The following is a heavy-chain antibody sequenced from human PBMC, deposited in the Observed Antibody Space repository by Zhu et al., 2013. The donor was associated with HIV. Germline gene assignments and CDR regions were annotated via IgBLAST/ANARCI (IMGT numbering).Heavy chain of an antibody. Sequence: QVQLAQSGAEVRKPGASVRVSCKPSGYRFTSYDINWVRQATGQGLEWMGWMNPKSGNTGLAQKFQGRVTMTRNISNTTAYMELSSLRFEDTAVYWCARRSSWYFDLVGPWHLGHCLL. CDR3: ARRSSWYFDL. D-gene: IGHD1-26*01. CDR1: GYRFTSYD. V-gene: IGHV1-8*01. CDR2: MNPKSGNT. J-gene: IGHJ2*01.